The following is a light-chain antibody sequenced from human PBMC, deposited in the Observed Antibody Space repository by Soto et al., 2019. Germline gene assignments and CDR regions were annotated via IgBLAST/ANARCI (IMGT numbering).Light chain of an antibody. CDR1: ENIGNS. J-gene: IGKJ4*01. CDR2: GAS. V-gene: IGKV3-15*01. Sequence: EIVLTQSPATLSVSPGERATLSCRASENIGNSLAWYQQKPGQAPRLLIYGASPRATGVPARFSGSGSGTEFTLTISSLQSEDYAVYFCQQYNSRLLTCGGGTKVEIK. CDR3: QQYNSRLLT.